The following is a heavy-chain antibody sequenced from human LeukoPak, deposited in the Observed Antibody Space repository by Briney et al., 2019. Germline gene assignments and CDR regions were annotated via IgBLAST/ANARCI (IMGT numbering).Heavy chain of an antibody. Sequence: GGSLRLSCAASGFTFSSYAMHWVRQAPGKGLEWVAVISYDGSNKYYADSVKGRFTISRDNSKNTLYLQMNSLRAEDTAVYYCAKGESDWGFYYGMDVWGQGTTVTVSS. V-gene: IGHV3-30*04. CDR1: GFTFSSYA. CDR2: ISYDGSNK. D-gene: IGHD7-27*01. CDR3: AKGESDWGFYYGMDV. J-gene: IGHJ6*02.